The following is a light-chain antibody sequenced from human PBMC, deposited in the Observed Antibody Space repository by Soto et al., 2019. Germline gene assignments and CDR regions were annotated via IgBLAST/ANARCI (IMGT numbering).Light chain of an antibody. CDR1: QSLLDSDGYKY. Sequence: DIVMTQSPLSLPVSPGEPASISCRSSQSLLDSDGYKYLDWYLQKPGQSPQLLIYMGSNRATGVPDRFSGSGSGTDFTLKISRVEAEDVGVYYCMQALQTGYTFCQGTRLEIK. J-gene: IGKJ2*01. CDR2: MGS. V-gene: IGKV2-28*01. CDR3: MQALQTGYT.